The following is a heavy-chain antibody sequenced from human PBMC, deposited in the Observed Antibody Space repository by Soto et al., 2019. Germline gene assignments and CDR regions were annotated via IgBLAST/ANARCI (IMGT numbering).Heavy chain of an antibody. CDR2: IYWDDDK. D-gene: IGHD3-10*01. CDR3: AHSAGFDCYGSGSRNWFDP. CDR1: GFSLSTSGVG. Sequence: QITLKESGPTLVKPTQTLTLTCTFSGFSLSTSGVGVGWIRQPPGKALEWLALIYWDDDKRYSPSLKSRLTITKDTSKNQVVLTMTIMDPVDTATYYCAHSAGFDCYGSGSRNWFDPWGQGTLVTVSS. V-gene: IGHV2-5*02. J-gene: IGHJ5*02.